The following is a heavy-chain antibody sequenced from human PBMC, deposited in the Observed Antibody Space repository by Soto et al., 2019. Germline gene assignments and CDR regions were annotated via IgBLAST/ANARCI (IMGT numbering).Heavy chain of an antibody. V-gene: IGHV3-21*01. CDR1: GFTFSSYS. CDR3: ARVSLRYFDWLLGYFDY. CDR2: ISSSSSNI. J-gene: IGHJ4*02. Sequence: GGSLRLSCAASGFTFSSYSMNWVRQAPGKGLEWVSSISSSSSNIYYADSVKGRFTISRDNAKNSLYLQMNSLRAEDTAVYCCARVSLRYFDWLLGYFDYWGQGTLVTVSS. D-gene: IGHD3-9*01.